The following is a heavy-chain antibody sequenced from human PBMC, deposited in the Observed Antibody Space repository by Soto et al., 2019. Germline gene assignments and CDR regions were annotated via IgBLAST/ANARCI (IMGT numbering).Heavy chain of an antibody. CDR1: GFPFSSFA. V-gene: IGHV3-23*01. J-gene: IGHJ4*02. CDR2: ITGSGTGT. D-gene: IGHD3-16*01. Sequence: GGSLTLSCTASGFPFSSFAMSWVRQAPGKGLEWVSGITGSGTGTYYADSVSGRVTISRDNSKHTLFLQIHSLRAEDTAVYYCAKTYSYYYFDYWGQGTLVTVSS. CDR3: AKTYSYYYFDY.